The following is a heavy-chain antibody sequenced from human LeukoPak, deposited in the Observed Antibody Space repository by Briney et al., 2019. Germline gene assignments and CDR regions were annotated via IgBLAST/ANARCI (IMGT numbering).Heavy chain of an antibody. CDR2: IWYDGSNK. J-gene: IGHJ4*02. Sequence: GGSLRLSCAASGFTFSSYGMHWVRQAPGKGLEWVAVIWYDGSNKYYADSVKGRFTISRDNSKNTLYLQMNSLRAEDTAVYYCAKDREPAAMRFYFDYWGQGTLVTVSS. D-gene: IGHD2-2*01. CDR1: GFTFSSYG. CDR3: AKDREPAAMRFYFDY. V-gene: IGHV3-30*02.